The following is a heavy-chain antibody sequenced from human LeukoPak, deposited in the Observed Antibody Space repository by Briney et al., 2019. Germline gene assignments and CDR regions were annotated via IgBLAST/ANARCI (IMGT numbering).Heavy chain of an antibody. CDR2: IIPIFGTA. CDR1: GGTFSSYA. D-gene: IGHD3-3*01. J-gene: IGHJ6*03. CDR3: ARATTTGDFWSDHYRYYYYYMDV. V-gene: IGHV1-69*05. Sequence: SVKVSCKASGGTFSSYAISWVRHAPGQGLEWMGGIIPIFGTANYAQKFQGRVTITTDESTSTAYMELSSLRSEDTAVYYCARATTTGDFWSDHYRYYYYYMDVWGKGTTVTVSS.